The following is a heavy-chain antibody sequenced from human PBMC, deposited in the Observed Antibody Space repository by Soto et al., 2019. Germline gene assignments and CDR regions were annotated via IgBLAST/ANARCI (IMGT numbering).Heavy chain of an antibody. J-gene: IGHJ6*02. D-gene: IGHD3-3*01. CDR1: GFTCSSYW. CDR3: ARGGAHPSNHVLRFLEWYPYYYYYGMDV. CDR2: IKQDGSEK. Sequence: GGSLRRSCAASGFTCSSYWMSWVRQAPGKGLEWVANIKQDGSEKYYVDSVKGRFTISRDNAKNSLYLQMNSLRAEDTAVYYCARGGAHPSNHVLRFLEWYPYYYYYGMDVWGQGTTVTVSS. V-gene: IGHV3-7*01.